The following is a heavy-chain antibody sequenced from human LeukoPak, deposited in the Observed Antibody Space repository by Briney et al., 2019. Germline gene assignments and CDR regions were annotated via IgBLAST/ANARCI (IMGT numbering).Heavy chain of an antibody. CDR3: ARDPYYDSSGYYAFDI. CDR2: INQNGSEK. Sequence: QPGGSLRVSCAASGFTFRRYWMSWARQAPGKGLEWVANINQNGSEKYYVDSVKGRFTISRDNAKNSLYLQMNSLRAEDTAVYSCARDPYYDSSGYYAFDIWGQGTMVTVSS. D-gene: IGHD3-22*01. V-gene: IGHV3-7*01. J-gene: IGHJ3*02. CDR1: GFTFRRYW.